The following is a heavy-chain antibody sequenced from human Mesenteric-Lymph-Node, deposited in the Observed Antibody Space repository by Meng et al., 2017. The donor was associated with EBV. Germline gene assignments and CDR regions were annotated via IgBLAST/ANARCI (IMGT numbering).Heavy chain of an antibody. Sequence: QVQLVQSGAEMTKPGASVKVSCKASGYSFSSHEINWVRQAPGQGLEWMGWMGPSSGTTVYAQKFQGRLSMTRNISISTAYMELSSLRSEDTAVYYCAREASSHPYFDYWGQGTLVTVSS. CDR3: AREASSHPYFDY. CDR1: GYSFSSHE. V-gene: IGHV1-8*01. CDR2: MGPSSGTT. J-gene: IGHJ4*02. D-gene: IGHD3-10*01.